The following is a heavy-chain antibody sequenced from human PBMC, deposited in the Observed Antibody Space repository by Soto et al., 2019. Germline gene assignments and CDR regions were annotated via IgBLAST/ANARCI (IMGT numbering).Heavy chain of an antibody. CDR2: IWYDGSNK. V-gene: IGHV3-33*01. J-gene: IGHJ6*02. CDR3: ARSPYTTGYNYGMDV. CDR1: EFIFSRYG. Sequence: WGSLRFSCASSEFIFSRYGMPWVRQAPGKGLELVAVIWYDGSNKYYADSVKGRFTISRDNSKNTLYLQMNSLRAEDTAVYYCARSPYTTGYNYGMDVWGQGTTVTVSS. D-gene: IGHD3-9*01.